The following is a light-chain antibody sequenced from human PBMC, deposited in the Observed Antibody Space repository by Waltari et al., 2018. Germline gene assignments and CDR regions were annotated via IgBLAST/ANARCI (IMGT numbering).Light chain of an antibody. CDR1: QYVSGMY. J-gene: IGKJ1*01. Sequence: DIVLTQSPDTLSLSPGEGATLSCRASQYVSGMYLSWYQQKPGQSPRLLIYGASSRAAGIPDRISGSGSGTDFTLTITRLEPEDFAVYYCQQYGTSPTTFGQGTKVEIK. V-gene: IGKV3-20*01. CDR3: QQYGTSPTT. CDR2: GAS.